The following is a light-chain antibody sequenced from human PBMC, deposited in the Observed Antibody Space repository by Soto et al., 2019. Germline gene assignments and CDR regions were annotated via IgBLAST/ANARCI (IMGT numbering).Light chain of an antibody. CDR1: TGTVTSGHY. Sequence: QAVVTQEPSLTVSPGGTVTLTCGSSTGTVTSGHYPYWFQQKPGQAPRTLVYDTNNTQSWTPARFSGSLLGGKAALTLSGAQPEDEAEYYCLLSYPAARVFGGGTKLTVL. CDR2: DTN. J-gene: IGLJ3*02. V-gene: IGLV7-46*01. CDR3: LLSYPAARV.